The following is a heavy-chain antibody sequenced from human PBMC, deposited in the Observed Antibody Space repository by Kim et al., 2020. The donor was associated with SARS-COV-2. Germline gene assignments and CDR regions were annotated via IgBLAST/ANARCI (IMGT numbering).Heavy chain of an antibody. CDR2: ISSSSSYT. D-gene: IGHD3-16*02. CDR3: ARVGYDYVWGSYRDYYYYYGMDV. CDR1: GFTFSDYY. J-gene: IGHJ6*02. V-gene: IGHV3-11*05. Sequence: GGSLRLSCAASGFTFSDYYMSWIRQAPGKGLEWGSYISSSSSYTNYADSVKGRFTISRDNAKNSLYLQMNSLRAEDTAVYYCARVGYDYVWGSYRDYYYYYGMDVWGQGTTVTVSS.